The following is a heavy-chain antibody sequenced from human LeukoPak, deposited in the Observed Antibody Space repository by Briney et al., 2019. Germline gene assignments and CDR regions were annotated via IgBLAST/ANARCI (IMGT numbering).Heavy chain of an antibody. D-gene: IGHD1-26*01. Sequence: PSETLSLTCTVSGGSVSSGSYYWSWIRQPPGTGLEWIGYIYYSGSTNYNPSLKSRVTISVDTSKNQFSLKLSSVTAADTAVYYCARVGATSSYWGQGTLVTVSS. V-gene: IGHV4-61*01. CDR1: GGSVSSGSYY. CDR2: IYYSGST. J-gene: IGHJ4*02. CDR3: ARVGATSSY.